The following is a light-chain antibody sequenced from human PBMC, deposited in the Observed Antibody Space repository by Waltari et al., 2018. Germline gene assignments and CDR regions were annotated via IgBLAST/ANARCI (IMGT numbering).Light chain of an antibody. CDR2: DAS. CDR3: QQRSNWPFT. Sequence: EIVLTQSPATLSLSPGERATLSCRASQSVSSDLAWFLQKPGQAPRLLIYDASDRATGIPARFSGSASGTDFTLTISSLEPEDFAVYYCQQRSNWPFTFGGGTKVEIK. V-gene: IGKV3-11*01. J-gene: IGKJ4*01. CDR1: QSVSSD.